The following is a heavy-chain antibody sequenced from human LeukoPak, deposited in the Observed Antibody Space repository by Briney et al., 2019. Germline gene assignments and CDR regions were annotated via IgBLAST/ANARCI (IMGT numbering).Heavy chain of an antibody. CDR3: AKGLVYSSGWYYFDY. J-gene: IGHJ4*02. V-gene: IGHV3-9*01. D-gene: IGHD6-19*01. CDR1: GFTFSSYA. Sequence: SGGSLRLSCAASGFTFSSYAMHWVRQAPGKGLEWVSGISWNSGSIGYADSVKGRFTISRDNAKNSLYLQMNSLRAEDTALYYCAKGLVYSSGWYYFDYWGQGTLVTVSS. CDR2: ISWNSGSI.